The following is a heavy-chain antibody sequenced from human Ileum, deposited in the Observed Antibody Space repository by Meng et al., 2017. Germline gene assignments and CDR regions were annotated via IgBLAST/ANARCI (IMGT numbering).Heavy chain of an antibody. V-gene: IGHV3-30*01. CDR1: GFTFSSYA. Sequence: GESLKFSCAASGFTFSSYAMHWVRQAPGKGLEWVAVISYDGSNKYYADSVKGRFTTSRDNSKNTLYLQMNSLRAEDAAVYYCARDNSLLNYDFWSRRYYYYGMDVWGQGTTVTVSS. CDR2: ISYDGSNK. D-gene: IGHD3-3*01. CDR3: ARDNSLLNYDFWSRRYYYYGMDV. J-gene: IGHJ6*02.